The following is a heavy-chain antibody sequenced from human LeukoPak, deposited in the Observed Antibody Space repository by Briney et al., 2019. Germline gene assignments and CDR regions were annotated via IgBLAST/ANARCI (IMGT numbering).Heavy chain of an antibody. CDR3: ASMATIAPSNFDY. CDR2: FDPEDGET. Sequence: GASVKVSCTVSGYTLTELSMHWVRQAPGKGLEWMGGFDPEDGETIYAQKFQGRVTMTEDTSTDTAYMELSSLRSEDTAVYYCASMATIAPSNFDYWGQGTLVTVSS. D-gene: IGHD5-18*01. V-gene: IGHV1-24*01. J-gene: IGHJ4*02. CDR1: GYTLTELS.